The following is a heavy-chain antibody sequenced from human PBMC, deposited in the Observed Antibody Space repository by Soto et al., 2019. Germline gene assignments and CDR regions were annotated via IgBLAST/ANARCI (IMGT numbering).Heavy chain of an antibody. CDR2: ISYDGSNK. D-gene: IGHD3-22*01. Sequence: HPGGSLRLSCAASGFTFSSYAMHWVRQAPGKGLEWVAAISYDGSNKYYADSVKGRFTISRDNSKNTLYLQMNSLRAEDTAVYYCARDRHYYDSSGFLGYWGQGTLVTVSS. V-gene: IGHV3-30-3*01. CDR3: ARDRHYYDSSGFLGY. J-gene: IGHJ4*02. CDR1: GFTFSSYA.